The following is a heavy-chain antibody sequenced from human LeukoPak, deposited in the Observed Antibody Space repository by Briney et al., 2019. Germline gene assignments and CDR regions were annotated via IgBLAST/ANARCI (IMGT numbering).Heavy chain of an antibody. Sequence: GASVKLSFKASGYTFTSYDINWVRQSTGQGLEWMGWMNPNSGNTGYAQKFQGRVNMTRNTSISTAYMELRSLRSEDPAVYHCARGLLLWFGGVPYNWCHRWGQRTLVPVSS. CDR3: ARGLLLWFGGVPYNWCHR. CDR1: GYTFTSYD. CDR2: MNPNSGNT. D-gene: IGHD3-10*01. V-gene: IGHV1-8*01. J-gene: IGHJ5*02.